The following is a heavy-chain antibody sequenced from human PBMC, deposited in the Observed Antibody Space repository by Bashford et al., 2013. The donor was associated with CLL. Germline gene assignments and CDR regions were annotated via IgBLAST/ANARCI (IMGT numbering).Heavy chain of an antibody. J-gene: IGHJ6*02. V-gene: IGHV1-18*01. CDR2: ISPHNGNT. D-gene: IGHD5-24*01. CDR1: GYTFRTYG. CDR3: ARGERQVYYFHGLDV. Sequence: ASVKVSCKASGYTFRTYGISWVRQAPGQGLEWMGWISPHNGNTKYAQKFQGRVTMTTDTSTSTAYMELRSLRSDDTAVYYCARGERQVYYFHGLDVWGQGTTVTVSS.